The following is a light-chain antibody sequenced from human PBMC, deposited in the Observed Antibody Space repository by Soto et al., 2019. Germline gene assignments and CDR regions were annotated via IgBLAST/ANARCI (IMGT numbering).Light chain of an antibody. CDR1: SSNIGTGYY. J-gene: IGLJ3*02. CDR3: QSYDSSLSAGV. V-gene: IGLV1-40*01. CDR2: ANT. Sequence: QSVLTQPPSVSGAPGQRVTISCTGSSSNIGTGYYVHWYQQLPGTAPKLLIYANTNRPSGVPDRFSGSKSGTSASLAITGLQADDEAEYYCQSYDSSLSAGVFGGGTKLTVL.